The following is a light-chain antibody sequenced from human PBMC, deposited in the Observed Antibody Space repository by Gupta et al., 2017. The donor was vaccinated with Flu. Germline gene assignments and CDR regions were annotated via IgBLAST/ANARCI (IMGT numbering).Light chain of an antibody. V-gene: IGKV3-15*01. CDR2: GAS. Sequence: GQRVTLSCRASQSIGTNLAWLQQRPGQAPKPLIYGASNRATGVPARFGGTGSGKEFTLTISSLQSEDFAVYYCQQYNDWPLWTFGQGTRVDI. CDR3: QQYNDWPLWT. J-gene: IGKJ1*01. CDR1: QSIGTN.